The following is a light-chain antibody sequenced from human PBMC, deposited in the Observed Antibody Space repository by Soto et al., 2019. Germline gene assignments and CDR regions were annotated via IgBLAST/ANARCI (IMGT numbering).Light chain of an antibody. CDR3: LQYDNWWT. CDR2: DAS. Sequence: EIVLTQSPATLSVSPGERATLSCEASQSVRSHLAWYQKKPGQAPRLLISDASTRFTGIPARFSGSGSGTEYTLTITSLQSEDLATYYCLQYDNWWTFGQGTKVEI. CDR1: QSVRSH. V-gene: IGKV3-15*01. J-gene: IGKJ1*01.